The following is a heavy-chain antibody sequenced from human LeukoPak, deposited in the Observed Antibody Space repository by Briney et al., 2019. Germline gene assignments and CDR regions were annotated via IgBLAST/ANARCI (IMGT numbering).Heavy chain of an antibody. V-gene: IGHV1-18*01. CDR1: GYTFTSYG. CDR3: ARVTAYYDILTGYFSSDY. Sequence: ASVNVSCKASGYTFTSYGISWVRQAPGQGLEWMGWISAYNGNTNYAQKLQGRVTMTTDTSTSTAYMELRSLRSDDTAVYYCARVTAYYDILTGYFSSDYWGQGTLVTVSS. CDR2: ISAYNGNT. D-gene: IGHD3-9*01. J-gene: IGHJ4*02.